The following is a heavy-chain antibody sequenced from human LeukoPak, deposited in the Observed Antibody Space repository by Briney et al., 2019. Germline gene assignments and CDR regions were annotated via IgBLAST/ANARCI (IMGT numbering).Heavy chain of an antibody. CDR1: GGSVTDYY. V-gene: IGHV4-59*02. D-gene: IGHD7-27*01. J-gene: IGHJ4*02. Sequence: PSETLSLTCTVSGGSVTDYYWSWIRQSPGKGLEWIGYIYYTGTSYNPSLKSRVTISADTSKNQFSPKPISVTAADAAVYYCASRKLGNDYWGQGTLVTVSS. CDR3: ASRKLGNDY. CDR2: IYYTGT.